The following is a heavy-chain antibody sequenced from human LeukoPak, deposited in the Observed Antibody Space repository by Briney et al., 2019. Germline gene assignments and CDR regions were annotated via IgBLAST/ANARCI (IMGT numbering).Heavy chain of an antibody. Sequence: ASVKVSCKASGYTFTSYSINWVRQAPGPELEWMAWISAYNGNTNYAQKFHGRVTLTRDTSTSTAYMELRSLRSDDTAVYFCARGMSGYTEDPFDIWGQGTVVTVSS. J-gene: IGHJ3*02. CDR3: ARGMSGYTEDPFDI. D-gene: IGHD2-2*02. CDR1: GYTFTSYS. CDR2: ISAYNGNT. V-gene: IGHV1-18*01.